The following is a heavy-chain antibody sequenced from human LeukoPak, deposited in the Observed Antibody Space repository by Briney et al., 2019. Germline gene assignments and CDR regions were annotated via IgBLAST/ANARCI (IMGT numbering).Heavy chain of an antibody. Sequence: GESLKISCKGSGYSFTSYWIGWVRQMPGKGLEWMGIIYPGDSDTRYSPSFQGQVTISADKSISAAYLQWSSPKASDTAMYYCARLKSYYYGSGSYPLWYFDLWGRGTLVTVSS. CDR1: GYSFTSYW. CDR3: ARLKSYYYGSGSYPLWYFDL. D-gene: IGHD3-10*01. J-gene: IGHJ2*01. V-gene: IGHV5-51*01. CDR2: IYPGDSDT.